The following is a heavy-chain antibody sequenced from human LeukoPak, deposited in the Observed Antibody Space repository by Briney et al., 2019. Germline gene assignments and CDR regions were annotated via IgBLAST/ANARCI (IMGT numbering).Heavy chain of an antibody. D-gene: IGHD1-26*01. CDR2: IDHGGVT. J-gene: IGHJ1*01. Sequence: PSQTLSLTCTVSGASIDFESYYWSWVRQSAGKGLEWIGRIDHGGVTNYNPSLQSRVTISLDTSQKQFSLKLNSVTAGDTAVYYFARGHDYYSEYFQHWGQGTLVSVSS. V-gene: IGHV4-61*02. CDR3: ARGHDYYSEYFQH. CDR1: GASIDFESYY.